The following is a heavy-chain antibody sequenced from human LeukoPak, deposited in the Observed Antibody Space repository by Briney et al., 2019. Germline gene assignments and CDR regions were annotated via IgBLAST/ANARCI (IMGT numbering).Heavy chain of an antibody. V-gene: IGHV4-4*07. J-gene: IGHJ3*02. D-gene: IGHD2-2*01. CDR2: IYTSVST. CDR3: ARAAYCSSTSCYGDAFDI. CDR1: GGSISSYY. Sequence: PSETLSLTCTVSGGSISSYYWSWIRQPAGKGLEWIGRIYTSVSTNYNPSLTSRVTMSVDTSKNQFSLKLSSVTAADTAVYYCARAAYCSSTSCYGDAFDIWGQGTMVTVSS.